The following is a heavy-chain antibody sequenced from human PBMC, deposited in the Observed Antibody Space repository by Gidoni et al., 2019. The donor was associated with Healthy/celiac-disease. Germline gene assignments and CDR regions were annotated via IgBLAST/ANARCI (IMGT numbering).Heavy chain of an antibody. CDR2: IDYSGST. V-gene: IGHV4-31*03. CDR1: GGSIRRGGYY. D-gene: IGHD2-2*01. J-gene: IGHJ5*02. Sequence: QVQLQESGPGLVKPSQTLSLTCTVSGGSIRRGGYYWSWIRPHPGKGLEWIGYIDYSGSTYYNPSLKSRVTISVDTSKNQFSLKLSSVTAADTAVDYCARNYIPAAIPNWFDPWGQGTLVTVSS. CDR3: ARNYIPAAIPNWFDP.